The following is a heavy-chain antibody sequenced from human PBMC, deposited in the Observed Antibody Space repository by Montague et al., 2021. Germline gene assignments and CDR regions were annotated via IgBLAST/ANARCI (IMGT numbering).Heavy chain of an antibody. CDR3: ARDPGNYDMLTGYYGFYYYGLDV. CDR1: GASITSNIYY. Sequence: TLSLTCTVSGASITSNIYYWTWIRQPAGKGLGWIGRINTSGNTDYNPSLSSRITILVDTSRNHFSLKLYSVTAADTATYFCARDPGNYDMLTGYYGFYYYGLDVWGQGTTVTVSS. D-gene: IGHD3-9*01. V-gene: IGHV4-61*02. J-gene: IGHJ6*02. CDR2: INTSGNT.